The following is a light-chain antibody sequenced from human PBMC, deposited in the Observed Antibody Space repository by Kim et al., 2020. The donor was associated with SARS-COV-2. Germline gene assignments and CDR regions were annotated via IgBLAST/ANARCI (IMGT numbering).Light chain of an antibody. CDR1: QGISTY. V-gene: IGKV1-8*01. Sequence: AIRMTQSPSSFSASIGDRVTITCRASQGISTYLAWYQQKPEKAPKLLIYAASTLQSGVPSRFSGSGSGTDFTLTISCLQSEDFATYYCQQYYTYPLTFGGGTKVDIK. J-gene: IGKJ4*01. CDR3: QQYYTYPLT. CDR2: AAS.